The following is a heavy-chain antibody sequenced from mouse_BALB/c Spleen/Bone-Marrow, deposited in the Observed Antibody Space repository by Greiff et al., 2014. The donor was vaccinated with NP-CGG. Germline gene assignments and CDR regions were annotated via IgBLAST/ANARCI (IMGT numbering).Heavy chain of an antibody. CDR2: IDPANGNT. J-gene: IGHJ3*01. CDR3: AAYYYGRSQFAY. CDR1: GFNIKDTY. D-gene: IGHD1-1*01. Sequence: VQLQQSGAELVKPGASVKLSCTASGFNIKDTYMHWVKQRPEQGLEWIGRIDPANGNTKYDPKFQGKATITADTSSNTAYLQLSSLTSEDTAVYYCAAYYYGRSQFAYWGQGTLVTVSA. V-gene: IGHV14-3*02.